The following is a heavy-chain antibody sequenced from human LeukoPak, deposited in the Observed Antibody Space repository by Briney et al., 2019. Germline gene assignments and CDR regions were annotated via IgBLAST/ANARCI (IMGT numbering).Heavy chain of an antibody. CDR3: ASMLYSSSWYVGYFDY. CDR1: GGSFSGYY. V-gene: IGHV4-34*01. D-gene: IGHD6-13*01. Sequence: PSEALSLTCAVYGGSFSGYYWSWIRQPPGKGLEWIGEINHSGSTNYNPSLKSRVTISVDTSKNQFSLKLSSVTAADTAVYYCASMLYSSSWYVGYFDYWGQGTLVTVSS. CDR2: INHSGST. J-gene: IGHJ4*02.